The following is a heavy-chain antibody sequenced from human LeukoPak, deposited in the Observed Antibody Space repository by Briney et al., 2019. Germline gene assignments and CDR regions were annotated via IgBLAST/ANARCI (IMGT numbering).Heavy chain of an antibody. CDR2: ISDSGDKT. V-gene: IGHV3-23*01. D-gene: IGHD2-15*01. Sequence: GGSLRLSCAASGFTFNNFAMSWVRQAPGRGLEWVSAISDSGDKTFYADSVKGRFTVSRDNSKNTLYLQMNRLRAEDTAVYYCVKGRSGTSSYDYWGQGTLVTVSS. CDR3: VKGRSGTSSYDY. J-gene: IGHJ4*02. CDR1: GFTFNNFA.